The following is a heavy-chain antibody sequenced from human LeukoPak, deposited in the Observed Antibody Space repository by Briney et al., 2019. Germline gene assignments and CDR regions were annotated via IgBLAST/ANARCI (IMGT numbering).Heavy chain of an antibody. V-gene: IGHV3-23*01. CDR2: ISGSGGST. Sequence: PGGSLRLSCAASGFRFSSYAMSWIRQAPGKGLEWVSAISGSGGSTYYADSVKGRFTISRDNSKNTLYLQMNSLRAEDTAVYYCARVGRLQYGDYVAFDYWGQGTLVTVSS. CDR1: GFRFSSYA. CDR3: ARVGRLQYGDYVAFDY. J-gene: IGHJ4*02. D-gene: IGHD4-17*01.